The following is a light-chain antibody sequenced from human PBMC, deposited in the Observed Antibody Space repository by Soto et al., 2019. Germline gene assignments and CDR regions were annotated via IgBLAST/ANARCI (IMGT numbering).Light chain of an antibody. Sequence: EIVLTQSPTTLSLSPGLRSTLPCRASQSVNSNLAWYQQKLGRAPRIIIHDTSNRATGVPARFSGSGYGTDFNLTISSLETEDFGVYYCQQRGSWPPTFGQGTRLEIK. J-gene: IGKJ5*01. CDR1: QSVNSN. V-gene: IGKV3-11*01. CDR2: DTS. CDR3: QQRGSWPPT.